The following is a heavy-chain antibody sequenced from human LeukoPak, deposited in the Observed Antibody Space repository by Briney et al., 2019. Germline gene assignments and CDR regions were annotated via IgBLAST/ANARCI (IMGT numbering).Heavy chain of an antibody. CDR2: IKQDGSEK. Sequence: GGPLRLSCAASGFTFSSYWMSWVRQAPGKGLEWVANIKQDGSEKFYVDSVKGRFTISRDNDKNSLCLQMNSLRAEDTAVYYCARAVGATHFDYWGQGILVTVSS. CDR3: ARAVGATHFDY. V-gene: IGHV3-7*04. CDR1: GFTFSSYW. J-gene: IGHJ4*02. D-gene: IGHD1-26*01.